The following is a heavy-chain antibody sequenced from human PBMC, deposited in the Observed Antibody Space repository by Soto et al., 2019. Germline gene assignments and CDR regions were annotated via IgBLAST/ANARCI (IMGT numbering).Heavy chain of an antibody. Sequence: GGSLRLSCAASGFSFNDHYMDWVRQAPGKGLEWVGRTRNKANSYSTDYAASVKGRFTISRDDSKDSLYLQMNSLKTEDTAVYYCWVSYYYDTSDPLVGDAFDIWGQGTMVTVSS. CDR1: GFSFNDHY. CDR2: TRNKANSYST. J-gene: IGHJ3*02. CDR3: WVSYYYDTSDPLVGDAFDI. D-gene: IGHD3-22*01. V-gene: IGHV3-72*01.